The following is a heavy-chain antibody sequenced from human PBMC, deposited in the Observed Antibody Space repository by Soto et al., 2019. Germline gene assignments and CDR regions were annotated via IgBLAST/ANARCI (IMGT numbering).Heavy chain of an antibody. CDR1: GGKFSTDV. J-gene: IGHJ6*04. Sequence: QAQLVQSGPEVKKPGSSVKVSCKSSGGKFSTDVFTWVRQAPGQGLEWMGGIITVFRTTMYAQNFQDRVTLSADESTSTAFMEVRCLRSEETAVYYCARGDSRGYGVDVWGTGTTVTVSS. D-gene: IGHD3-10*01. CDR2: IITVFRTT. V-gene: IGHV1-69*12. CDR3: ARGDSRGYGVDV.